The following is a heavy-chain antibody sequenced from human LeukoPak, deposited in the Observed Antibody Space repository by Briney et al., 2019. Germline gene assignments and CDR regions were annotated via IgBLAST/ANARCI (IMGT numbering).Heavy chain of an antibody. Sequence: SETLSLTCSVSGGSISGYYWSWTRQPPGKGLEWIGYIYYSGGTNYNPSLKSRVTMSVDTSKNQFSLSLTSVTAADTAVYYCAKGNGYSYSWGQGTLVTVSS. D-gene: IGHD5-24*01. CDR2: IYYSGGT. V-gene: IGHV4-59*01. J-gene: IGHJ4*02. CDR3: AKGNGYSYS. CDR1: GGSISGYY.